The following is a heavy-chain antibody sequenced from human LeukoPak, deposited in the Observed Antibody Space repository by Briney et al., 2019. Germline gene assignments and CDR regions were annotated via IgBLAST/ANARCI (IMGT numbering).Heavy chain of an antibody. J-gene: IGHJ4*02. CDR3: AKDRKIHVLWFDY. CDR2: ISGSGGST. D-gene: IGHD2-2*01. V-gene: IGHV3-23*01. Sequence: PGGSLRLSCAASGFTFSSYAMSWVRQAPGKGLEWVSAISGSGGSTYYADSVKGRFTFSRDNSKNTLYLQMNSLRAEDTAVYYCAKDRKIHVLWFDYWGQGTLVTVSS. CDR1: GFTFSSYA.